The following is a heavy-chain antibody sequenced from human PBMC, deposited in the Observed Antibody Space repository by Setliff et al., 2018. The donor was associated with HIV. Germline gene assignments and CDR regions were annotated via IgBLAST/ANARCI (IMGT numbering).Heavy chain of an antibody. D-gene: IGHD2-15*01. CDR1: GGSISSISYY. CDR3: ARHPPYCSGGSCYRGKGYYFDY. CDR2: ICYSGST. J-gene: IGHJ4*02. V-gene: IGHV4-39*01. Sequence: SETLSLTCTVSGGSISSISYYWGWIRQPPGKGLEWIGSICYSGSTYYNPSLKSRVTISVDRSKNQFSLKLNSVTAADTAMYYCARHPPYCSGGSCYRGKGYYFDYWGQGTLVTVSS.